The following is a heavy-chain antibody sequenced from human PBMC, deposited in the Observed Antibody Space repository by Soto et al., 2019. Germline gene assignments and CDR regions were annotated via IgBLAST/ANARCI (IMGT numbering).Heavy chain of an antibody. J-gene: IGHJ3*02. V-gene: IGHV3-30-3*01. CDR1: GFTFSSYA. CDR2: ISYDGSNK. CDR3: ARDIRREQEGNAFDI. D-gene: IGHD1-26*01. Sequence: SLRLCCAASGFTFSSYAMHWVREAPGKGLEWVAVISYDGSNKYYADSVKSRFTISRDNSKNTLYLQMNSLRAEDTAVYYCARDIRREQEGNAFDIWGQGTMVTVSS.